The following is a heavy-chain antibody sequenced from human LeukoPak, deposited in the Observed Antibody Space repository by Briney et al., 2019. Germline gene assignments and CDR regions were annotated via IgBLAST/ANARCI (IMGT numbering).Heavy chain of an antibody. D-gene: IGHD2-15*01. CDR2: IKQDGSEK. J-gene: IGHJ4*02. CDR1: GFTFSSYS. V-gene: IGHV3-7*03. CDR3: AKSGLNRFDY. Sequence: GGSLRLSCAASGFTFSSYSMNWVRQAPGKGLEWVANIKQDGSEKYYVDSVKGRFTISRDNAKNTLYLQMNSLRAEDTAVYYCAKSGLNRFDYWGQGTLVTVSS.